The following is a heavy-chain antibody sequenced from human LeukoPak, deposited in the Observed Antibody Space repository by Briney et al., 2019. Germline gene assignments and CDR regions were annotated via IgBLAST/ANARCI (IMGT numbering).Heavy chain of an antibody. CDR3: ARDATLLWFGEVSGTVLDY. D-gene: IGHD3-10*01. Sequence: PGGSLRLSCAASGFTFSSYAMHWVRQAPGKGLEWVAVISYDGSNKYYADSVKGRFTISRDNAKNSLYLQMNSLRAEDTAVYYCARDATLLWFGEVSGTVLDYWGQGTLVTVSS. CDR1: GFTFSSYA. CDR2: ISYDGSNK. V-gene: IGHV3-30-3*01. J-gene: IGHJ4*02.